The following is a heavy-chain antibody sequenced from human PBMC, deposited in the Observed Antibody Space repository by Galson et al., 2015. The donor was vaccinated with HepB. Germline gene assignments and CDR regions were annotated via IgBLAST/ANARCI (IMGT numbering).Heavy chain of an antibody. J-gene: IGHJ4*02. V-gene: IGHV3-33*08. CDR1: GFTFSSYG. CDR3: ARVRDGGDLGATNDFDY. CDR2: IWYDGSNK. D-gene: IGHD1-26*01. Sequence: SLRLSCAASGFTFSSYGMHWVRQAPGKGLEWVAVIWYDGSNKYYADSVKGRFTISRDNSKNTLYLQMNSLRAEDTAVYYCARVRDGGDLGATNDFDYWGQGTLVTVSS.